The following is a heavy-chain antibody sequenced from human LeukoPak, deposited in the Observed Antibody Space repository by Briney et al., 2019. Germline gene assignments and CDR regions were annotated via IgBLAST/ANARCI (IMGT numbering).Heavy chain of an antibody. CDR3: ASAPTWTSRFDY. CDR2: ISDTGGFT. Sequence: GGSLRLSCAASGFTFSSYSMNWVRQAPGKGLEWVSTISDTGGFTFYADSVKGRFTISRDNSKNTVYLQMNSLRADDTAVYYCASAPTWTSRFDYWGQGTLVTVSS. J-gene: IGHJ4*02. D-gene: IGHD3/OR15-3a*01. V-gene: IGHV3-23*01. CDR1: GFTFSSYS.